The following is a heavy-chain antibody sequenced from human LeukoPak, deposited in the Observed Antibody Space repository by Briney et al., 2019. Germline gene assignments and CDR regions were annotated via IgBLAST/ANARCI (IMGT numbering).Heavy chain of an antibody. CDR1: GGSISSGDYY. J-gene: IGHJ3*02. CDR3: ARDLIRSNDAFDI. D-gene: IGHD3-3*02. CDR2: IYYSGST. Sequence: SETLSLTCTVSGGSISSGDYYWSWIRQPPGKGLEWTGYIYYSGSTYYNPSLKSRVTISVDTSKNQFSLKLSSVTAADTAVYYCARDLIRSNDAFDIWGQGTMVTVSS. V-gene: IGHV4-30-4*01.